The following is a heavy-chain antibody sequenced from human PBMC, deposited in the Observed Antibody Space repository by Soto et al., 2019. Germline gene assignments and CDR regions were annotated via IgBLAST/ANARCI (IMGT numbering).Heavy chain of an antibody. CDR3: TTDSWNDDIGVFDI. CDR1: GFTFSNAW. CDR2: IKSKTDGGTT. J-gene: IGHJ3*02. V-gene: IGHV3-15*01. Sequence: GGSLRLSCAASGFTFSNAWMSWVRQAPGKGLEWVGRIKSKTDGGTTDYAAPVKGRFTISRDDSKNTLYLQMNSLKTEDTAVYYCTTDSWNDDIGVFDIWGQGSLVTVSS. D-gene: IGHD1-1*01.